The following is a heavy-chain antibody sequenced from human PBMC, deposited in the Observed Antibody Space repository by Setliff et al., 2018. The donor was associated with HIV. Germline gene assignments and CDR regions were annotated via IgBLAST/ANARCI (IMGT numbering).Heavy chain of an antibody. Sequence: SETLSLTCYVTDDPISSYYWSWVRQPAGKGLEWIGRLYVSGDTNYNPSLKSRVTMSLDTSKKHFSLKLMSVTAADTAVYYCALTGHRLLRGYMDVWGKGTTVTVSS. CDR1: DDPISSYY. D-gene: IGHD2-15*01. J-gene: IGHJ6*03. CDR3: ALTGHRLLRGYMDV. CDR2: LYVSGDT. V-gene: IGHV4-4*07.